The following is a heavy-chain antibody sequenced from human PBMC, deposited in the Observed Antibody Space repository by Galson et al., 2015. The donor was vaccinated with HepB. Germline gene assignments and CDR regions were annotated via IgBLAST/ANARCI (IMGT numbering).Heavy chain of an antibody. J-gene: IGHJ6*02. D-gene: IGHD6-13*01. CDR2: IRSKAYGGTT. Sequence: SLRLSCAASGFTFGDYAMSWFRQAPGEGLEGVGFIRSKAYGGTTEYAASGKGRFTISRDDSKSIANLQMNSLKTEDTAVYYCTREYTGVYPYAYYGMDVWGQGTTVTVSS. CDR1: GFTFGDYA. CDR3: TREYTGVYPYAYYGMDV. V-gene: IGHV3-49*03.